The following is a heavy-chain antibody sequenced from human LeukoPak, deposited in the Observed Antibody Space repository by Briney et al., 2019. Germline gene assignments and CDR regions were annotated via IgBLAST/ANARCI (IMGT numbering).Heavy chain of an antibody. CDR2: IYHSGST. D-gene: IGHD5-24*01. V-gene: IGHV4-38-2*01. Sequence: PSETLSLTCAVSGYSITTGSYWGWIRQPPGKGLEWIGSIYHSGSTYYNPSLKSRVTTSVDTSKNHFSLKLSSVTAADTAVYYCARLDGNCYFDLWGRGTLVTVSS. CDR3: ARLDGNCYFDL. J-gene: IGHJ2*01. CDR1: GYSITTGSY.